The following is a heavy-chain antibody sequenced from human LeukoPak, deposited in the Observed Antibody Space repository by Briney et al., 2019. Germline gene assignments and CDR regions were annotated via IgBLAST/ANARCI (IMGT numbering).Heavy chain of an antibody. D-gene: IGHD6-13*01. J-gene: IGHJ4*02. CDR2: INPNSGGT. V-gene: IGHV1-2*04. CDR3: ASGIAPIAAAGTELNY. CDR1: GYTFTGYY. Sequence: GASVKVSCKASGYTFTGYYMHWVRQAPGQGLEWMGWINPNSGGTNYAQKFQGWVTMTRDTSISTAYMELSRLRSDDTAVYYCASGIAPIAAAGTELNYWGQGTLVTVSS.